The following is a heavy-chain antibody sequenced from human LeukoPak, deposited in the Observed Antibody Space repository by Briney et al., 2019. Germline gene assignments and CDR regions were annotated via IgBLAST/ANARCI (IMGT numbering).Heavy chain of an antibody. CDR1: GGSFTTYY. J-gene: IGHJ6*02. Sequence: PSETLSLTCAVFGGSFTTYYWTWIRQPPGKGLEWIGEINHGGSTNYNPSLKSRVTISVDTSKNQFSLKLSSVTAADTAVYYCARTVVVPAAIYYYYYGMDVWGQGTTVTVSS. D-gene: IGHD2-2*01. CDR3: ARTVVVPAAIYYYYYGMDV. V-gene: IGHV4-34*01. CDR2: INHGGST.